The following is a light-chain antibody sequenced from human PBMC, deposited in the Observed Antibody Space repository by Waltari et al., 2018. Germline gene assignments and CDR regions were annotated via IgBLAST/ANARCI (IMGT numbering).Light chain of an antibody. V-gene: IGKV3-20*01. CDR3: QQSDTSSVT. CDR1: QSISSTD. J-gene: IGKJ5*01. CDR2: AAS. Sequence: EIVLTQSPGTLSLSPGERATLSCRASQSISSTDLAWYQQKPGQAPSLLIYAASSRATGIPDRCSDSGSGTDFTLTINRLEPEDFAVYYCQQSDTSSVTFGQGTRLEIK.